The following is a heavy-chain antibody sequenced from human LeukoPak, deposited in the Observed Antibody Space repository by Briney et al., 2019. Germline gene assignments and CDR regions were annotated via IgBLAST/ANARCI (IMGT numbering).Heavy chain of an antibody. CDR1: GFTFSSYG. V-gene: IGHV3-30*18. D-gene: IGHD6-19*01. Sequence: PGRSLRLSCAASGFTFSSYGMHWVRQAPGKGLEWAAVISYDGSNKYYADSVKGRFTISRDNSKNTLYLQMNSLRAEDTAVYYCAKVLSGWWGNAFDIWGQGTMVTVSS. CDR3: AKVLSGWWGNAFDI. CDR2: ISYDGSNK. J-gene: IGHJ3*02.